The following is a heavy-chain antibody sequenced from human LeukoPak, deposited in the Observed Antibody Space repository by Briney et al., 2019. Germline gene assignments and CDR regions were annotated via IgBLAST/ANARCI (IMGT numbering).Heavy chain of an antibody. CDR1: GGSISSGDYY. J-gene: IGHJ6*02. D-gene: IGHD3-16*01. CDR3: ARDQGYVPYYYGMDV. CDR2: IYYSGST. V-gene: IGHV4-30-4*01. Sequence: SETLSLTCTVSGGSISSGDYYWSWIRQPPGKGLEWIGYIYYSGSTYYNPSLRSRVTISVDTSKNQFSLKLSSVTAADTAVYYCARDQGYVPYYYGMDVWGQGTTVTVSS.